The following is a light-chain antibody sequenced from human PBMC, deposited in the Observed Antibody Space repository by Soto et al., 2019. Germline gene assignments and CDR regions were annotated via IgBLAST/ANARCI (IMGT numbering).Light chain of an antibody. CDR2: DAS. CDR1: QSISSW. J-gene: IGKJ4*01. Sequence: DIQMTQSPSTLSASVGDRVTITCRASQSISSWLAWYQQKPGKAPKLLIYDASSLESGVPSRFSGSGSGKEFTLTISSLQPDDFATYYCQQYNSYSLTVGGGTKVEIK. V-gene: IGKV1-5*01. CDR3: QQYNSYSLT.